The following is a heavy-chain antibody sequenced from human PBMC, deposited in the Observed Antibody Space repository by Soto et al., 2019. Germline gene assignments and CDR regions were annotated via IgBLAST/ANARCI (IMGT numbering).Heavy chain of an antibody. Sequence: PGQPLKISCKGAGYSFSNYWSGWARQMPEKGLEWMGIIYPGDSDTRYSPSLQGQVTTSADKSFSTAYLQWSSLKASDSAMYYCARLVTTSLDYWGQGTLVTVSS. J-gene: IGHJ4*02. CDR2: IYPGDSDT. CDR3: ARLVTTSLDY. V-gene: IGHV5-51*01. CDR1: GYSFSNYW. D-gene: IGHD4-17*01.